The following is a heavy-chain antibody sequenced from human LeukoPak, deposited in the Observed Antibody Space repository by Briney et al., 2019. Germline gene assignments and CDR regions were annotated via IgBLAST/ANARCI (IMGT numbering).Heavy chain of an antibody. V-gene: IGHV3-30-3*01. J-gene: IGHJ4*02. CDR1: GFTFSSYA. CDR2: ISYDGSNK. D-gene: IGHD5-12*01. CDR3: ARDFEWLRSGYFDY. Sequence: PGRSLRLSCAASGFTFSSYAMHWVGQAPGKGLEWVAVISYDGSNKYYADSVKGRFTISRDNSKNTLYLQMNSLRAEDTAVYYCARDFEWLRSGYFDYWGQGTLVTVSS.